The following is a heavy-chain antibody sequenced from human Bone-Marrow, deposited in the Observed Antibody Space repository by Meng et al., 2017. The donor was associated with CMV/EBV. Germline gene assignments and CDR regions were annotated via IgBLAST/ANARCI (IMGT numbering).Heavy chain of an antibody. J-gene: IGHJ4*02. CDR3: ARDLDGGEMATAVGAAY. Sequence: ASVKVSCKASGYTFTGYYMHWVRQAPGQGLEWMGWINPNSGGANYAEKFQGRVTMTRDTSSSTAYMEVSRLRSDDTAVYYCARDLDGGEMATAVGAAYWGQGTLVTFSS. D-gene: IGHD5-24*01. CDR1: GYTFTGYY. CDR2: INPNSGGA. V-gene: IGHV1-2*02.